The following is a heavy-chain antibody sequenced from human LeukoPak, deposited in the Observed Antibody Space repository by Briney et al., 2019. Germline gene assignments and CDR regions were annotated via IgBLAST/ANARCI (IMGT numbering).Heavy chain of an antibody. CDR3: ARTLYYYDSSGYYNTGDDAFDI. J-gene: IGHJ3*02. D-gene: IGHD3-22*01. Sequence: EPGPTLVNPTQTLTLTCTFSGFSLSTSGMRVSWIRQPPGKALEWLARINWDDDKFYSTSLKTRLTISKDTAKNQVVLTMTNMDPVDTATYYCARTLYYYDSSGYYNTGDDAFDIWGQGTMVTVSS. CDR1: GFSLSTSGMR. V-gene: IGHV2-70*04. CDR2: INWDDDK.